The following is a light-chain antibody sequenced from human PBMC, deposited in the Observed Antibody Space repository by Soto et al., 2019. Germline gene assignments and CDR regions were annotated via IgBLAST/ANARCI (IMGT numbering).Light chain of an antibody. V-gene: IGLV3-21*04. J-gene: IGLJ3*02. CDR2: YAS. Sequence: SYELTQPPSVSVAQGETATLTCRGHNIGSAHWYQQNPGQAPVLVMSYASDRPSGIPERFSGSNSGNTATLTVSRVESGDEADYYCQVWDSSSDYGVFGGGTKLTVL. CDR1: NIGS. CDR3: QVWDSSSDYGV.